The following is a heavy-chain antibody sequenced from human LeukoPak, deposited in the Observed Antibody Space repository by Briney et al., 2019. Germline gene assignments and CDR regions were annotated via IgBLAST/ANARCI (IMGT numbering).Heavy chain of an antibody. CDR2: IKQDGSEK. CDR3: AKGRGIVGATGLDY. Sequence: GGSLRLSCAASGFTFSSYWMSWVRQAPGKGLEWVANIKQDGSEKYYVDSVKGRFTISRDNAKNTLYLQMNSLRAEDTAVYYCAKGRGIVGATGLDYWGQGTLVTVSS. V-gene: IGHV3-7*03. J-gene: IGHJ4*02. CDR1: GFTFSSYW. D-gene: IGHD1-26*01.